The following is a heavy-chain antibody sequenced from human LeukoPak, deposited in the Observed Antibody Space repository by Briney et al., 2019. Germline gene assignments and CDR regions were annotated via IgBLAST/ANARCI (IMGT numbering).Heavy chain of an antibody. CDR2: MNIDGSER. CDR3: ARDPVERELLLDY. J-gene: IGHJ4*02. V-gene: IGHV3-7*01. D-gene: IGHD1-26*01. CDR1: W. Sequence: WMGWVRQAPGKRLEWVANMNIDGSERYYADSVKGRFSISRDNARNSVYLQMASLRVEDTAVYYCARDPVERELLLDYWGQGTLVTVSS.